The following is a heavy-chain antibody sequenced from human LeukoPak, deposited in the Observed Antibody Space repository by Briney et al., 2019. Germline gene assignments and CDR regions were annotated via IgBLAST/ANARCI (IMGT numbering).Heavy chain of an antibody. V-gene: IGHV3-7*01. D-gene: IGHD2-2*01. J-gene: IGHJ4*02. CDR1: GFTFSTYW. Sequence: GGSLRLSCAASGFTFSTYWMNWVRQAPGEGLEWVANINQDGREKYYVDSVKGRFTISRDNAKNSLFLQMNSLRAEDTAVYYCARPRYCSSTNCYNDYWGQGTLVTVSS. CDR3: ARPRYCSSTNCYNDY. CDR2: INQDGREK.